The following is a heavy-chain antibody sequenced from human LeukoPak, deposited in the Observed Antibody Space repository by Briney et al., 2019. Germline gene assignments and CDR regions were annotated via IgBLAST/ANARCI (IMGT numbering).Heavy chain of an antibody. Sequence: RASETLSLTCAVYGGSFSGYYWSWIRQPPGKGLEWIGETNHSGSTNYNPSLKSRVTISVDTSKNQFSLKLSSVTAADTAVYYCYSGLPARTYYYDSSGYYHRYYFDYWGQGTLVTVSS. CDR1: GGSFSGYY. CDR2: TNHSGST. CDR3: YSGLPARTYYYDSSGYYHRYYFDY. V-gene: IGHV4-34*01. D-gene: IGHD3-22*01. J-gene: IGHJ4*02.